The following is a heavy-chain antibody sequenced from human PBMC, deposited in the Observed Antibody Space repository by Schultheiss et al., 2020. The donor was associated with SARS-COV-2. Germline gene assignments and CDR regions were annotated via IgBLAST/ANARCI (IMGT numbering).Heavy chain of an antibody. CDR1: GFTFSSYW. V-gene: IGHV3-7*01. Sequence: GGSLRLSCAASGFTFSSYWMSWVRQAPGKGLEWVANIKQDGSEKYYVDSVKGRFTISRDNAKNSLYLQMNSLRAEDTAVYYCARAEGYNSGYYYWNYWGQGTLVTVSS. D-gene: IGHD3-22*01. CDR3: ARAEGYNSGYYYWNY. CDR2: IKQDGSEK. J-gene: IGHJ4*02.